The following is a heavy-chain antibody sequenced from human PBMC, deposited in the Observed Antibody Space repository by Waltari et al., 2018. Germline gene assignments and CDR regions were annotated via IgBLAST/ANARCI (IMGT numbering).Heavy chain of an antibody. Sequence: QVQLQESGPGLVKPSETLSLTCTVSCGSISSYYWSWIRPPAGKGLEWIGRIYTSGSTNYNPSLKSRVTISVDKSKNQFSLKLSSVTAADTAVYYCARDLTFTMATNWFDPWGQGTLVTVSS. CDR1: CGSISSYY. D-gene: IGHD3-10*01. V-gene: IGHV4-4*07. J-gene: IGHJ5*02. CDR2: IYTSGST. CDR3: ARDLTFTMATNWFDP.